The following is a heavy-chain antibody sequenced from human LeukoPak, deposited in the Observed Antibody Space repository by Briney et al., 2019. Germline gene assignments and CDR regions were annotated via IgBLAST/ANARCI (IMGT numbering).Heavy chain of an antibody. Sequence: PGGSLRLSCAASGFTLKRYNMHWVRQAPGKGVEWVTFLEDDESSESYADSVNGRFTISRDNSKSTLYLQMNSLRTEDTAVYYCAKDGRKFMFDYWGQGILVTVSS. V-gene: IGHV3-30*02. CDR1: GFTLKRYN. CDR3: AKDGRKFMFDY. J-gene: IGHJ4*02. CDR2: LEDDESSE.